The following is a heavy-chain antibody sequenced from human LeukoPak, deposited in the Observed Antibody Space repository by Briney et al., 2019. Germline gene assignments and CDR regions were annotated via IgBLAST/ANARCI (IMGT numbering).Heavy chain of an antibody. CDR3: ARLHGSGDFPRSWFDP. J-gene: IGHJ5*02. CDR2: ISYSAST. V-gene: IGHV4-59*11. Sequence: SETLSLTCIVSGGSISSHYSSCIRQPPRKTLGWSGYISYSASTKYNPSITSRVSISLDASKSQFSLKLNSVTPADTAVYYCARLHGSGDFPRSWFDPGGQGSLVTV. CDR1: GGSISSHY. D-gene: IGHD2-21*02.